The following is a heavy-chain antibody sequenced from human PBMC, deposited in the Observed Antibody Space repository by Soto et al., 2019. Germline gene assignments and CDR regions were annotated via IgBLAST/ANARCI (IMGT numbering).Heavy chain of an antibody. CDR1: GYSFATSG. J-gene: IGHJ4*02. V-gene: IGHV1-18*01. CDR2: ISAYNGNT. D-gene: IGHD3-22*01. CDR3: ARAGHYYDSSGYAN. Sequence: ASVKVSCKASGYSFATSGISWVLQAPGQGLEWMGWISAYNGNTNYEQKLQDRVTMTTDTSTSTAYLELRSLRSDDTAVYYCARAGHYYDSSGYANWGQGTLVTVSS.